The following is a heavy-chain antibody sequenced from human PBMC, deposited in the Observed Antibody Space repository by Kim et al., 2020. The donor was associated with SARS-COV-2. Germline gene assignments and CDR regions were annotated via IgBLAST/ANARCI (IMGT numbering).Heavy chain of an antibody. V-gene: IGHV3-48*04. CDR3: ARNGGSYLRQFDY. Sequence: GGSLRLSCAASGFTFSSYSMNWVRQAPGKGLEWVSYISSSSSTIYYADSVKGRFTISRDNAKNSLYLQMNSLRAEDTAVYYCARNGGSYLRQFDYWGQGTLVTVSS. D-gene: IGHD1-26*01. CDR2: ISSSSSTI. CDR1: GFTFSSYS. J-gene: IGHJ4*02.